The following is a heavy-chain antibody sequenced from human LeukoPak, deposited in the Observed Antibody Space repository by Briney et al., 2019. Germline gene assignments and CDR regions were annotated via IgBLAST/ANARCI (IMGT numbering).Heavy chain of an antibody. D-gene: IGHD6-13*01. CDR2: ITSSSSYI. Sequence: PGGPLRLSCAASGFTFSTYRMNWVRQAPGKGLEWVSSITSSSSYIYYADSLKGRFTISRDNAKNSLYLQMNSLRAEDTAVYYCARASAGTLDLLDYWGQGTLVTVSS. CDR3: ARASAGTLDLLDY. J-gene: IGHJ4*02. V-gene: IGHV3-21*01. CDR1: GFTFSTYR.